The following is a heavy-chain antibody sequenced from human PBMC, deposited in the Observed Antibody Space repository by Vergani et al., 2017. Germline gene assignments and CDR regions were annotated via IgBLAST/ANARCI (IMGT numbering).Heavy chain of an antibody. CDR2: IYTSGST. J-gene: IGHJ6*02. Sequence: QVQLQESGPGLVKPSQTLSLTCTVSGGSISSGSYYWSWIRQPXGKGLEWIGRIYTSGSTNYNPYLKSRVTISVDMSKNQFSLKLSSVTSADTAVYYCARESIVVVPASINYYGMDVWGLGTTVTGSS. CDR1: GGSISSGSYY. D-gene: IGHD2-2*01. V-gene: IGHV4-61*02. CDR3: ARESIVVVPASINYYGMDV.